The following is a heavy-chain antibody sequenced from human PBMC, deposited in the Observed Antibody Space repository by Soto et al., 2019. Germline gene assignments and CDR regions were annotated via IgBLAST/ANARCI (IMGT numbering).Heavy chain of an antibody. V-gene: IGHV2-5*02. D-gene: IGHD3-22*01. J-gene: IGHJ3*02. CDR1: GFSLSTSGVG. CDR2: IYWDDDK. CDR3: AHLYYYDSSGYFGDAFDI. Sequence: ASGPTLVNPTQTLTLTCTFSGFSLSTSGVGVGWIRQPPGKALEWLAFIYWDDDKRYSPSLKSRLTITKDTSKNQVVLTMTNMDPVDTATYYCAHLYYYDSSGYFGDAFDIWGQGTIVTVSS.